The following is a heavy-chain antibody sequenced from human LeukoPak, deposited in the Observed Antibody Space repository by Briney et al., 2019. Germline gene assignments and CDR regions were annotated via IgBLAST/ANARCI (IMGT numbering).Heavy chain of an antibody. CDR3: ARHVRYCYGYFDY. Sequence: SETLSLTCTVSGGSISSYYWSWIRQPPGKGLEWIGYIYYSGSTNYNPSLKSRVTISVDTSKNQFSLKLSSVTAADTAVYYCARHVRYCYGYFDYWGQGTLVTVSS. CDR2: IYYSGST. V-gene: IGHV4-59*08. D-gene: IGHD5-18*01. J-gene: IGHJ4*02. CDR1: GGSISSYY.